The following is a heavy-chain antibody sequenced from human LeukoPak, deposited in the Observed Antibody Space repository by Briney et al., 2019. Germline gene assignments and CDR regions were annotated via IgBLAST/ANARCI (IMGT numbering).Heavy chain of an antibody. J-gene: IGHJ4*02. Sequence: GASVQVSCKPSGYIFTSYGISWVRQAPGQGLEWMGWISAYNGNTNYAQKLQGRVTLTTDTSTSTAYMELRSLRSDDTAVYYCARDVLGYSYGYLGYWGQGTLVTVSS. CDR1: GYIFTSYG. CDR3: ARDVLGYSYGYLGY. CDR2: ISAYNGNT. V-gene: IGHV1-18*01. D-gene: IGHD5-18*01.